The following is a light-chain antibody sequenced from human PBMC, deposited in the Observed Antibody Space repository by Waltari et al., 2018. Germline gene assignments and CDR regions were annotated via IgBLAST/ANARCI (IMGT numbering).Light chain of an antibody. CDR3: QQSYSFTRT. CDR1: QTISRY. Sequence: DIQMTQSPSSLSASVGDRVTITCRASQTISRYINWYQQKPGKAPNLLIYAASSMQSGVPSRFSGSGSGRDFTLIITSLQPEDFATYYCQQSYSFTRTFGQGTKVEIK. J-gene: IGKJ1*01. V-gene: IGKV1-39*01. CDR2: AAS.